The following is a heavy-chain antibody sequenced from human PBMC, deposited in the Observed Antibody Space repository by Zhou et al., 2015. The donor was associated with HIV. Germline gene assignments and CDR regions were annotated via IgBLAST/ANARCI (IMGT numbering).Heavy chain of an antibody. Sequence: QVQLVQSGAEVKKPGSSVKVSCKASGGTFSSYAISWVRQAPGQGLEWMGGIIPIFGTANYAQKFQGRVTITADESTSTAYMELSSLRSEDTAVYYCAVGYCSGGSCYIYYGMDVWGQGTTVTVSS. V-gene: IGHV1-69*12. CDR1: GGTFSSYA. CDR3: AVGYCSGGSCYIYYGMDV. D-gene: IGHD2-15*01. J-gene: IGHJ6*02. CDR2: IIPIFGTA.